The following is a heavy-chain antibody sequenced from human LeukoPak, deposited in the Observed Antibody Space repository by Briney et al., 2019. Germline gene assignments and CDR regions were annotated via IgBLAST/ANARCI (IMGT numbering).Heavy chain of an antibody. CDR2: INHSGST. V-gene: IGHV4-34*01. D-gene: IGHD2-15*01. CDR3: ARVSQGYSKTASHSYYYYYMDV. CDR1: GGSFSGYY. J-gene: IGHJ6*03. Sequence: SETLSLTCAVYGGSFSGYYWSGIRQPPGKGLEWIGEINHSGSTSYNPSLKSRVTISVDTSKNQFSLKLSSVTAADTAVYYCARVSQGYSKTASHSYYYYYMDVWGKGTTVTVSS.